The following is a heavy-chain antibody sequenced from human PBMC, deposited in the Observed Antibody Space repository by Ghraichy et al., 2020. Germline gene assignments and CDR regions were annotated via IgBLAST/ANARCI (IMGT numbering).Heavy chain of an antibody. J-gene: IGHJ6*02. CDR1: GYTFTSYG. V-gene: IGHV1-18*04. D-gene: IGHD3-10*01. CDR2: ISAYNGNT. CDR3: AREGPSQRTQGLWFGAYYYGMDV. Sequence: ASVKVSCKASGYTFTSYGISWVRQAPGQGLEWMGWISAYNGNTNYAQKLQGRVTMTTDTSTSTAYMELRSLRSDDTAVYYCAREGPSQRTQGLWFGAYYYGMDVWGQGTTVTVSS.